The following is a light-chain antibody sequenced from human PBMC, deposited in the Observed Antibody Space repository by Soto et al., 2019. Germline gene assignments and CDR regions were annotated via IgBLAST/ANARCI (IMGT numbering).Light chain of an antibody. CDR2: DDG. CDR1: GLEGKR. Sequence: SYELTQAPSESVAPGQTARIICGGKGLEGKRVHWYQQKPGQAPVLVVHDDGGRPSGMSDRISGSISGTTATLTISRVEAGDEAVYFCQVWDGDDGHHYVFGAGTKVTVL. V-gene: IGLV3-21*02. J-gene: IGLJ1*01. CDR3: QVWDGDDGHHYV.